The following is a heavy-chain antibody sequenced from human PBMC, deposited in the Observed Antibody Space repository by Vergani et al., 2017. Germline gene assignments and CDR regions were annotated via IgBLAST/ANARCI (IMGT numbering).Heavy chain of an antibody. V-gene: IGHV4-34*01. J-gene: IGHJ4*02. D-gene: IGHD2-2*02. CDR3: ARGRVVPAAIRGACDY. CDR2: INHSGST. CDR1: GGSFSGYY. Sequence: QVQLQQWGAGLLKPSETLSLTCAVYGGSFSGYYWSWIRQPPGKGLEWIGEINHSGSTNYNPSLKSRVTISLDTSKNQLSLKLSSVTAADTAVYYCARGRVVPAAIRGACDYWGQGTLVTVSS.